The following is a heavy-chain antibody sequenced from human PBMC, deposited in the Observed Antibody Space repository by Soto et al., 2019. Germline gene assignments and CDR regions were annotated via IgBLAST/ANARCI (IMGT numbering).Heavy chain of an antibody. Sequence: PSGTLSLTCTVSGGSISSYYWSWIRQPPGKGLEWIGYIYYSGSTNYNPSLKSRVTISVDTSKNQFSLKLSSVTAADTAVYYCARDAGKFDYWGQGTLVTVSS. CDR2: IYYSGST. CDR1: GGSISSYY. CDR3: ARDAGKFDY. J-gene: IGHJ4*02. V-gene: IGHV4-59*01. D-gene: IGHD3-10*01.